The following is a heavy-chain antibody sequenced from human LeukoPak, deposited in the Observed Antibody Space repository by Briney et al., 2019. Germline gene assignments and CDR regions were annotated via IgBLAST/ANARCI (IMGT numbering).Heavy chain of an antibody. CDR2: ISYDGRNK. CDR3: AKDSSSGAADYYFDY. D-gene: IGHD1-26*01. V-gene: IGHV3-30*18. CDR1: GFTFSSYG. Sequence: PGRSLRLSCAASGFTFSSYGMHWVRQAPGKGLEWVAVISYDGRNKYHSDSVKGRFTISRDNSKNTLYLQVNSLRAEDTAVYYCAKDSSSGAADYYFDYWGQGTLVTVSS. J-gene: IGHJ4*02.